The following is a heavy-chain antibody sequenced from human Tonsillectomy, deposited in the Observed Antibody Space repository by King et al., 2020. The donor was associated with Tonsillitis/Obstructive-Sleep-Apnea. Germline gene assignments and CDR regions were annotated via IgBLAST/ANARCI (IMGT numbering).Heavy chain of an antibody. V-gene: IGHV5-51*03. Sequence: VQLVESGAEVKKPGESLKISCKGSGYSFTNYWIGWVRQMPGKGLEWMGIIYPGDSDTRYSPSFQGQFTISADKSISTAYLQWSSLKASDTAMYYCARSLRSEWELHPFDIWGQGTMVTVSS. CDR1: GYSFTNYW. CDR2: IYPGDSDT. J-gene: IGHJ3*02. CDR3: ARSLRSEWELHPFDI. D-gene: IGHD1-26*01.